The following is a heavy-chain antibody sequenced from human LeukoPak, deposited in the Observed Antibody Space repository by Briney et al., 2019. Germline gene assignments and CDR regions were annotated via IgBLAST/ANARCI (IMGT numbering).Heavy chain of an antibody. Sequence: SVKVSCKASGGTFSSYAISWVRQAPGQGLEWMGGIIPIFGTANYAQKFQGRVTITADESTSTDYMELSSLRSEDTAVYYCARGRGGYYYYGMDVWGQGTTVTVSS. J-gene: IGHJ6*02. CDR3: ARGRGGYYYYGMDV. CDR1: GGTFSSYA. V-gene: IGHV1-69*01. CDR2: IIPIFGTA. D-gene: IGHD3-22*01.